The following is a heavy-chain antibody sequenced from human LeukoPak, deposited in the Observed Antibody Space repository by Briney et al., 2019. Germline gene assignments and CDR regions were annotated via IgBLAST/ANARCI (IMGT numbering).Heavy chain of an antibody. J-gene: IGHJ4*01. CDR1: GFTFSDFW. D-gene: IGHD6-13*01. CDR2: INQNGGET. Sequence: PGGFLRLSCAVSGFTFSDFWMNWVRRSPGKGLEWVASINQNGGETSYVDSVKGRFTISRDNPKNSLYLQMSSLRAEDTAVYYCARDGTAPGLYFDLWGQGTLVTVSS. V-gene: IGHV3-7*01. CDR3: ARDGTAPGLYFDL.